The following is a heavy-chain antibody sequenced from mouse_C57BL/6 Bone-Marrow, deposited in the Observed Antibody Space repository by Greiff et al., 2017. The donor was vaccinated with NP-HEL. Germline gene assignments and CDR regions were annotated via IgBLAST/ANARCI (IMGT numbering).Heavy chain of an antibody. CDR3: ARCDGHYYAMDY. V-gene: IGHV1-4*01. J-gene: IGHJ4*01. D-gene: IGHD2-3*01. CDR2: INPSSGYT. CDR1: GYTFTSYT. Sequence: VQGVESGAELARPGASVKMSCKASGYTFTSYTMHWVKQRPGQGLEWIGYINPSSGYTKYNQKFKDKATLTAEKSSSTAYMQLSSLTSEDSAVYYCARCDGHYYAMDYWGQGTSVTVSS.